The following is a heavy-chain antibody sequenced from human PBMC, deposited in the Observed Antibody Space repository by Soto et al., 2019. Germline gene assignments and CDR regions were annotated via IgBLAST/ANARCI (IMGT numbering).Heavy chain of an antibody. V-gene: IGHV3-23*01. D-gene: IGHD1-7*01. CDR2: SSATGAGT. J-gene: IGHJ4*02. Sequence: EVQLLESGGGLVQPGGSLRLSCAASGFNFSSYGMTWVRQAPGKGLEWVSFSSATGAGTYYADYVKGRFTISRDNSKNTLYLQMTSLRADDTAVYYCAKDRRAGGNYGFYYDFWGQGALVIVSS. CDR3: AKDRRAGGNYGFYYDF. CDR1: GFNFSSYG.